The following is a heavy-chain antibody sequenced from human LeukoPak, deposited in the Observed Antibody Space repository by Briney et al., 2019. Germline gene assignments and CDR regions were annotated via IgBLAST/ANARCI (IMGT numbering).Heavy chain of an antibody. CDR3: ARDSLSTTPFYYYAMDV. D-gene: IGHD2-2*01. CDR2: ISAYNGNT. J-gene: IGHJ6*02. V-gene: IGHV1-18*01. Sequence: GASVKVSCKASGYTFTSYGISWVRQAPGQVLGWMGWISAYNGNTNYAQKLQGRVTMTTGTSTSTAYMELRSLRSDDTAVYYCARDSLSTTPFYYYAMDVWGQGTTVTVSS. CDR1: GYTFTSYG.